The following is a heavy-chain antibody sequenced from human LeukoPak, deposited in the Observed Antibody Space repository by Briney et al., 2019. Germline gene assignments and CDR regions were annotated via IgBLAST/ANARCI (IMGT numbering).Heavy chain of an antibody. CDR2: IIPILGIA. Sequence: EASVKVSCKASGGTFGSYAISWVRQAPGQGLEWMGRIIPILGIANYAQKFQGRVTITADKSTSTAYMELSSLRSEDTAVYYCARDLYCSGGSCYSQYNWFDPWGQGTLVTVSS. V-gene: IGHV1-69*04. CDR3: ARDLYCSGGSCYSQYNWFDP. CDR1: GGTFGSYA. J-gene: IGHJ5*02. D-gene: IGHD2-15*01.